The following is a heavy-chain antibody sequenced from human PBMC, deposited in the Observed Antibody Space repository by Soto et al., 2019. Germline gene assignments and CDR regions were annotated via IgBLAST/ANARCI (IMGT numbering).Heavy chain of an antibody. CDR2: ISSSSSYI. J-gene: IGHJ4*02. CDR3: ARVSGSGYRDY. D-gene: IGHD3-22*01. Sequence: PGGSLRLSCAASGFTFSSYGMHWVRQAPGKGLEWVSSISSSSSYIYYADSVKGRFTISRDNAKNSLYLQMNSLRAEDTAVYYCARVSGSGYRDYWGQGTLVTVSS. CDR1: GFTFSSYG. V-gene: IGHV3-21*01.